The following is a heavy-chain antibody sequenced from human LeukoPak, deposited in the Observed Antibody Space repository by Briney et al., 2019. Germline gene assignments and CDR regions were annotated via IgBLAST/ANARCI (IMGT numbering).Heavy chain of an antibody. D-gene: IGHD1-26*01. V-gene: IGHV4-59*01. CDR2: IYYTGST. CDR1: GGSISSYY. CDR3: ARGRVSGSYLRAFNY. Sequence: PSETLSLTCTVSGGSISSYYWSWVRQPPGKGLEWIGYIYYTGSTNYNAYLKSRATISVDTSKNQFSLNLSSVTAADTAVYYCARGRVSGSYLRAFNYWGQGTLVTVSS. J-gene: IGHJ4*02.